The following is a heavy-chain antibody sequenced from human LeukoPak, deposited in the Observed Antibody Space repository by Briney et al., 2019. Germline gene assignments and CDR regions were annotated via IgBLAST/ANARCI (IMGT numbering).Heavy chain of an antibody. CDR1: GYTFTSYD. J-gene: IGHJ6*02. CDR2: MNHNRGNT. D-gene: IGHD3-22*01. V-gene: IGHV1-8*01. CDR3: ARLGAYCDSGGYYYPCYYYGMDV. Sequence: PSVKVSCMASGYTFTSYDINWVRQATGQGLEWMGWMNHNRGNTGYAQKFQGRVTMTRNTSISTAYMELRSLRSEDTAVYYCARLGAYCDSGGYYYPCYYYGMDVWGQGTTVTVSS.